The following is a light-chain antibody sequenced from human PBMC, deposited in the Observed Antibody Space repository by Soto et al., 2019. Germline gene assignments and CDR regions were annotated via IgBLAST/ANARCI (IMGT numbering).Light chain of an antibody. CDR3: QQYGSSPPT. V-gene: IGKV3-20*01. J-gene: IGKJ2*01. CDR2: GAS. CDR1: QSVSSSY. Sequence: EIVLTQSPGTLSLSPGERATLSCRASQSVSSSYLAWYQQKPGQAPRLLIYGASSRATGIPDRFSGSGSGTDFTLTISRLEPEDFSGYYCQQYGSSPPTFGQETKLEIK.